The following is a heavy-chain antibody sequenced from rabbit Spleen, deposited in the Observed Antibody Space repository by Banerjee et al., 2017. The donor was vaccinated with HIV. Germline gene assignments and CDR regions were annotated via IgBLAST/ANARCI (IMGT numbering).Heavy chain of an antibody. CDR2: IYGGGSGAT. D-gene: IGHD8-1*01. V-gene: IGHV1S45*01. J-gene: IGHJ4*01. CDR3: ARAPYAGSAGGGYADYFNL. CDR1: GFSFSNSYW. Sequence: QEQLEESGGDLVKPEGSLTLTCTASGFSFSNSYWICWVRQAPGKGLEWIACIYGGGSGATYYASWAKGRFTISKTSSSTVTLQMTSLTAADTATYFCARAPYAGSAGGGYADYFNLWGPGTLVTVS.